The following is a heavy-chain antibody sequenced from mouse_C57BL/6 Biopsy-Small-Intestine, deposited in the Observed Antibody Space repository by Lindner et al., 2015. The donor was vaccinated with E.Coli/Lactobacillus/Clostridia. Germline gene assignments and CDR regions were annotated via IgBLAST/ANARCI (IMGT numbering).Heavy chain of an antibody. Sequence: VQLQESGGDLVKPGGSLKLSCTASGFTFSSYGMSWVRQTPDKRLEWVATISSGGSYTYYPDSVKGRFTISRDNAKNTLYLEMSSLKSEDTAMYYCARHEGPVPEEVPGNYFDYWGQGTTLTVSS. CDR2: ISSGGSYT. V-gene: IGHV5-6*01. J-gene: IGHJ2*01. D-gene: IGHD3-3*01. CDR1: GFTFSSYG. CDR3: ARHEGPVPEEVPGNYFDY.